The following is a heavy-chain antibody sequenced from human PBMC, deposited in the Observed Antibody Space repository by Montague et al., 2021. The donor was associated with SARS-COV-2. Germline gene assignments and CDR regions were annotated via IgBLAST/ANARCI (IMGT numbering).Heavy chain of an antibody. Sequence: SETLSLTCAVSSGSFRGYYWSWVRQPPGKGLEWIGEINHSGSTTXXPSXXXRVTISVDTSNKQFSLKVTSVTAADTAVYYCARLGALTLARDLTKADLSNYGRDVGGQDTTVSVSS. CDR2: INHSGST. V-gene: IGHV4-34*01. J-gene: IGHJ6*02. CDR1: SGSFRGYY. D-gene: IGHD3-10*01. CDR3: ARLGALTLARDLTKADLSNYGRDV.